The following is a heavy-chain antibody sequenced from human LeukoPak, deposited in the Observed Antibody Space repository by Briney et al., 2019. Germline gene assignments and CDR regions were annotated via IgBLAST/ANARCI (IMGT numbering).Heavy chain of an antibody. D-gene: IGHD2-15*01. V-gene: IGHV1-8*01. J-gene: IGHJ2*01. CDR3: ARGRRRCSGGSCYPNWYFDL. CDR2: MNPNSGNT. CDR1: GYTLTSYD. Sequence: ASVKVSCKASGYTLTSYDINWVRQATGQGLEWMGWMNPNSGNTGYAQKFQGRVTMTRNTSISTAYMELSSLRSEDTAVYYCARGRRRCSGGSCYPNWYFDLWGRGTLVTVSS.